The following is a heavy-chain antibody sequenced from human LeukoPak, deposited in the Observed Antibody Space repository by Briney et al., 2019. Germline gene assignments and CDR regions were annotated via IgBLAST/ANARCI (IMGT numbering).Heavy chain of an antibody. Sequence: ASVKVSCKASGYPFTGYYMHWVRQAPGQGLEWMGWLNPNTLVTNYAQHFQGRVSMTWDTSISTGYMDLHSLTSDDTAVYYCARKDGGRDGMDVWGQGTTVTVSS. CDR2: LNPNTLVT. CDR1: GYPFTGYY. CDR3: ARKDGGRDGMDV. J-gene: IGHJ6*02. V-gene: IGHV1-2*02. D-gene: IGHD2-15*01.